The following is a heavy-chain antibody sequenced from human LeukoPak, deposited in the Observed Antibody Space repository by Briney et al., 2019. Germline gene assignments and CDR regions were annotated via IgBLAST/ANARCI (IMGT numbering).Heavy chain of an antibody. CDR1: GGSNTSCY. CDR2: IYYSGST. V-gene: IGHV4-59*01. Sequence: SETLSLTCTVSGGSNTSCYWSWIRQPPGKGLEWIGYIYYSGSTNYNPSLKSRVTISVDTSKNQFSLKLSSVTAADTAVYYCARGRGYSGYFGYYYMDVWGKGTTVTISS. CDR3: ARGRGYSGYFGYYYMDV. D-gene: IGHD5-12*01. J-gene: IGHJ6*03.